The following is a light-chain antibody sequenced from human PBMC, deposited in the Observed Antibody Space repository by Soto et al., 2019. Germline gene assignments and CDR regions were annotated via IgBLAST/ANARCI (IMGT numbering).Light chain of an antibody. J-gene: IGKJ1*01. Sequence: EIVMTQSPATLSVSPGARATLSCRASQSVSSNLAWYQQKPGQAPRLLIYGASTGATGIPARFSGSGSGTEFTLTISSLQSEDFAVYYGQQYNNWPPETFGQGTKVDIK. CDR2: GAS. CDR3: QQYNNWPPET. V-gene: IGKV3-15*01. CDR1: QSVSSN.